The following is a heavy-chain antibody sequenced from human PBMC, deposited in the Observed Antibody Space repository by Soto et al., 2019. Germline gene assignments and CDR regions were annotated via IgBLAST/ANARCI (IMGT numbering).Heavy chain of an antibody. D-gene: IGHD2-2*01. J-gene: IGHJ6*02. CDR3: AVGENIVVVPAARTSYYYYGMDV. CDR2: IIPIFGTA. Sequence: GASVKVCCKASGGTFSSYAISWVRQAPGQGLEWMGGIIPIFGTANYAQKFQGRVTITADESTSTAYMELSSLRSEDTAVYYCAVGENIVVVPAARTSYYYYGMDVWGHGTTVTVSS. CDR1: GGTFSSYA. V-gene: IGHV1-69*13.